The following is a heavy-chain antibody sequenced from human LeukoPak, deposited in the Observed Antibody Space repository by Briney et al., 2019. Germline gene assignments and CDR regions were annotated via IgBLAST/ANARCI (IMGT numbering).Heavy chain of an antibody. D-gene: IGHD1-26*01. J-gene: IGHJ4*02. CDR2: FDPEDGET. CDR3: ATDRSHSGSYNMDY. Sequence: ASVKVSCKVSGYTLTELSMHWVRQAPGKGLEWMGGFDPEDGETIYAQKFQGRVTMTEDTSTDTAYMELSSLRSEDTAVYYCATDRSHSGSYNMDYWGQGTLVTVSS. V-gene: IGHV1-24*01. CDR1: GYTLTELS.